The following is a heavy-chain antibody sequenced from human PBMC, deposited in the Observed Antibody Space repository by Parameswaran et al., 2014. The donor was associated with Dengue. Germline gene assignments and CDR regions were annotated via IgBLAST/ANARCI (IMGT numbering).Heavy chain of an antibody. CDR2: IKSKSDAGTT. CDR3: SRNTYGSSGYIDS. J-gene: IGHJ4*02. V-gene: IGHV3-15*01. Sequence: PGKGLEWVGRIKSKSDAGTTDYAAPVKGRFTMSRDDSKNTLYLQMNSLKTEDTAVYYCSRNTYGSSGYIDSWGQGTLVTVSS. D-gene: IGHD3-22*01.